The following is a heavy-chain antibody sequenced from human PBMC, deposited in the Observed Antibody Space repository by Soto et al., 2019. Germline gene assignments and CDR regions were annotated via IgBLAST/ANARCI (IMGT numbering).Heavy chain of an antibody. CDR3: ARYCSGWYGWYYGMDV. V-gene: IGHV5-51*01. CDR2: IYPGDSDT. D-gene: IGHD6-19*01. CDR1: GYSFSSYW. Sequence: GESLKISCKGSGYSFSSYWIGWVRQMPGQGPEWMGIIYPGDSDTRYSPSFQGQVTISADKSISTAYLQWSSLKASDTAMYYCARYCSGWYGWYYGMDVWGQGTTVTVSS. J-gene: IGHJ6*02.